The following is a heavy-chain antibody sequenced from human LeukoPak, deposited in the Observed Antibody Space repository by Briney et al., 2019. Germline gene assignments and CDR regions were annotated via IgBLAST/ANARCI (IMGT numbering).Heavy chain of an antibody. CDR3: ARRGYYYDSSGYYYFDY. CDR1: GFTVSSNY. V-gene: IGHV3-66*01. D-gene: IGHD3-22*01. CDR2: IYSGGNT. Sequence: GGSLRLSCAASGFTVSSNYMTWVRQAPGKGLEWASVIYSGGNTYYADSVKGRFSISRDNSKNTVYLQMNSLRAEDSAVYYCARRGYYYDSSGYYYFDYWGQGTLVTVSS. J-gene: IGHJ4*02.